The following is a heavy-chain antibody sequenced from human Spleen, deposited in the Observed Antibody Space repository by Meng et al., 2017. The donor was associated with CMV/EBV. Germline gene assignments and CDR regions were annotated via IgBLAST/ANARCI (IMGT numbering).Heavy chain of an antibody. D-gene: IGHD5-18*01. CDR1: GASISSSSYF. V-gene: IGHV4-39*07. CDR2: ISYSGST. J-gene: IGHJ4*02. CDR3: ARGLIPGYSYGYRSPPFDY. Sequence: SETLSLTCSVSGASISSSSYFWDWIRQSPGKGVEWIGSISYSGSTYYNSSLKSRVTISVDTSKNQFSLKLSSVTAADTAVYYCARGLIPGYSYGYRSPPFDYWGQGTLVTVSS.